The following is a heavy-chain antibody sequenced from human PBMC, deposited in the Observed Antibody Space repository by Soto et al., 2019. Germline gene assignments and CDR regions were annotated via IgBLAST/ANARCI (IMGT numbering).Heavy chain of an antibody. CDR3: ERDYGDYEGNFDY. V-gene: IGHV4-38-2*02. CDR1: GYSISSGYY. J-gene: IGHJ4*02. Sequence: SETLSLTCAVSGYSISSGYYWGWIRQPPGKGLEWIGSIYHSGSTYYNPSLKSRVTISVDTSKNQFSLKLSSVTAADTAVYYCERDYGDYEGNFDYWGQGTLVTVSS. CDR2: IYHSGST. D-gene: IGHD4-17*01.